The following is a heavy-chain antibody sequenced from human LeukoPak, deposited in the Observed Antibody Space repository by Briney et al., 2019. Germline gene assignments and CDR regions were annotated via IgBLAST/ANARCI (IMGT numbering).Heavy chain of an antibody. D-gene: IGHD4-17*01. V-gene: IGHV3-53*01. CDR2: IYSGGST. CDR3: ARDSTDYGDYDYYYYYMDV. CDR1: GFTVSSNY. J-gene: IGHJ6*03. Sequence: GGSLRLSCAASGFTVSSNYMSWVRQAPGKGLEWVSVIYSGGSTYYVDSVKGRFTISRDNSKNTLYLQMDSLRAEDTDVYYCARDSTDYGDYDYYYYYMDVWGKGTTVTVSS.